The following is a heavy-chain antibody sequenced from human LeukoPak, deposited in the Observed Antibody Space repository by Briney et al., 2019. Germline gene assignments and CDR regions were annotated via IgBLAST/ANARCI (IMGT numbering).Heavy chain of an antibody. CDR1: GGSFSGYY. Sequence: SETLSLTCAVYGGSFSGYYWSWIRQPPGKGLEWIGEINHSGSTYYKPSLKSRVTISVDTSKNQFSLKLSSVTAADTAVYYCARDLDYWGQGTLVTVSS. CDR2: INHSGST. J-gene: IGHJ4*02. CDR3: ARDLDY. V-gene: IGHV4-34*01.